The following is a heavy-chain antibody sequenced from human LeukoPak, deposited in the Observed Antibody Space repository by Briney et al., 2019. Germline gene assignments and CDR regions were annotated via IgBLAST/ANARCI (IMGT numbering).Heavy chain of an antibody. CDR2: IKQDGSER. J-gene: IGHJ4*02. D-gene: IGHD3-3*01. CDR3: ATDGGPFDD. CDR1: GFTFSSYW. V-gene: IGHV3-7*01. Sequence: PGGSLRLSCAASGFTFSSYWMSWVRQPPGKGLEWVANIKQDGSERYYVDSVKGRFTISRDNAKKSVYLQMNSLRGEDTAVYYRATDGGPFDDWGQGTLVTVSS.